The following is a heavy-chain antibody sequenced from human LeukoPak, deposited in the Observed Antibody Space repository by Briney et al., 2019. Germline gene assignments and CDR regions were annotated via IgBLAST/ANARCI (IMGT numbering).Heavy chain of an antibody. D-gene: IGHD1-26*01. CDR1: GLTVNNNY. CDR2: ISGSGGST. V-gene: IGHV3-23*01. CDR3: ARRRYPFDY. Sequence: GGSLRLPCAASGLTVNNNYMNWVRQAPGKGLEWVSAISGSGGSTYYADSVKGRFTISRDNSKNTLYLQMNSLRAEDTAVYYCARRRYPFDYWGQGTLVTVSS. J-gene: IGHJ4*02.